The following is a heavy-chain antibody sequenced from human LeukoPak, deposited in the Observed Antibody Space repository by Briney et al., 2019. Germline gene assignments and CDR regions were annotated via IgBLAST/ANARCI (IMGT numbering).Heavy chain of an antibody. Sequence: SQTLSLTCTVSGGSISSGRYYCSWIPQTAGKGLEWIGRVSTSGSTNYNPSLKSRVTISLDTSKNQFSLKLTSVTAADTAVYYCATLPGGVTTPNPSWGQGTLVTVSS. D-gene: IGHD4-17*01. CDR3: ATLPGGVTTPNPS. V-gene: IGHV4-61*02. CDR1: GGSISSGRYY. CDR2: VSTSGST. J-gene: IGHJ5*02.